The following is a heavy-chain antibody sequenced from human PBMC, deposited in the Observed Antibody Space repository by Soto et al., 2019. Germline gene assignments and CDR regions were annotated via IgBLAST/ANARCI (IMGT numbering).Heavy chain of an antibody. D-gene: IGHD3-3*01. CDR1: GGTFSSYA. J-gene: IGHJ4*02. Sequence: GASVKVSCKASGGTFSSYAISWVRQAPGQGLEWMGGIIPIFGTANYAQKFLGRVTITADESTSTAYMELSSLRSEDTAVYYCARGKLLEWLSSSFDYWGQGTLVTVSS. V-gene: IGHV1-69*13. CDR2: IIPIFGTA. CDR3: ARGKLLEWLSSSFDY.